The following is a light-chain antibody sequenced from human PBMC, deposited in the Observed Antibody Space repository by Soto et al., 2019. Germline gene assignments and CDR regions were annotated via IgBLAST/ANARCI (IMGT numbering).Light chain of an antibody. CDR1: QSINSY. J-gene: IGKJ3*01. V-gene: IGKV1-39*01. CDR2: AAS. CDR3: QQYNSYV. Sequence: DIQMTQSPSSLSASVGDRVTITCRASQSINSYLNWYQQKPGKAPKLLIYAASSLQSGVPTRFSGSGSGTDFTLTISSLQPEDFATYYCQQYNSYVFGPGTKVDIK.